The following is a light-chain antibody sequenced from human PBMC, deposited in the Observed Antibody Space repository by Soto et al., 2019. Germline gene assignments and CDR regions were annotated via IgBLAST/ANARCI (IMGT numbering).Light chain of an antibody. J-gene: IGLJ2*01. CDR3: SSYAGSNVV. V-gene: IGLV2-8*01. Sequence: QSALTQPPSASGSPGQSVTISCTGTSSDVGGYNYVSWYQQHPGKAPTLMIYEVNRRPSGVPDRFSGSKSGNTASLTVSGLQAEDEANYYCSSYAGSNVVFGGGTKLTVL. CDR2: EVN. CDR1: SSDVGGYNY.